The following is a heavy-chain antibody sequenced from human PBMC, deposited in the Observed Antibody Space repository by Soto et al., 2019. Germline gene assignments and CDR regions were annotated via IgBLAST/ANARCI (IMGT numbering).Heavy chain of an antibody. CDR2: IYPGDSDT. CDR3: ARHRRYSSGWFSPDDAFDI. CDR1: GYSFTSYW. Sequence: PGESLKISCKGSGYSFTSYWIGWVRQMPGKGLEWMGIIYPGDSDTRYSPSFQGQVTISADKSISTAYLQWSSLKASDTAMYYCARHRRYSSGWFSPDDAFDIWGQGTMVTVSS. V-gene: IGHV5-51*01. J-gene: IGHJ3*02. D-gene: IGHD6-19*01.